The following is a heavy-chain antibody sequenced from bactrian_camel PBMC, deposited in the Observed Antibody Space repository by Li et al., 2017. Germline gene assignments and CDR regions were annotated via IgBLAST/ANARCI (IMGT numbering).Heavy chain of an antibody. CDR2: INSRGGL. V-gene: IGHV3S25*01. J-gene: IGHJ4*01. D-gene: IGHD7*01. CDR1: GYTYSSYC. Sequence: GSVQAGGFLRLSCAASGYTYSSYCMGWFRQAPGKEREGVAGINSRGGLYYADSVEGRFTISRDNSKNTVYLQMNSLRPEDSAMYYCAADSLRYRSLGAVNWHFAGNYEYWGQGTQVTVS. CDR3: AADSLRYRSLGAVNWHFAGNYEY.